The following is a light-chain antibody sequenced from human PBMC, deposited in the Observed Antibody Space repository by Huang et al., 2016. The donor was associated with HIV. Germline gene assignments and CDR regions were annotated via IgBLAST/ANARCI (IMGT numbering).Light chain of an antibody. V-gene: IGKV3-15*01. CDR3: QQYYDWPPT. J-gene: IGKJ2*01. CDR1: QRVGSK. Sequence: EVAMTQSTGSLSVSVGERVTLPCRAGQRVGSKVAWYQQKSCQSTRLLIHGASTRATGSPARFSGSGSGTEFTLTISSLQSEDFAVYYCQQYYDWPPTFGQGTRLQIK. CDR2: GAS.